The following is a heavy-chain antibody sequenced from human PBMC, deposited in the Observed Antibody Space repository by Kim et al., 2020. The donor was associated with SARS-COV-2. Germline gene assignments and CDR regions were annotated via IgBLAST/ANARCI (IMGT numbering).Heavy chain of an antibody. CDR2: INTNTGNP. J-gene: IGHJ6*02. CDR3: ASRSGYSYGYAVLVPYYYGMDV. CDR1: GYTFTSYA. V-gene: IGHV7-4-1*02. D-gene: IGHD5-18*01. Sequence: ASVKVSCKASGYTFTSYAMNWVRQAPGQGLEWMGWINTNTGNPTYAQGFTGRFVFSLDTSVSTAYLQISSLKAEDTAVYYCASRSGYSYGYAVLVPYYYGMDVWGQGTTVTVSS.